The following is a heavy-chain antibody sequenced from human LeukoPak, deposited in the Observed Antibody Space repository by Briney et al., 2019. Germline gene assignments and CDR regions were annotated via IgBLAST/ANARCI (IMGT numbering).Heavy chain of an antibody. CDR3: AREGPGYKSYFDY. J-gene: IGHJ4*02. V-gene: IGHV1-2*02. Sequence: ASVKVSCKASGYTFTGYYMHWVRQAPGQGLEWMGWINPNSGGTNYAQKFQGRVTMTRDTSISTAYMELSRLRSDDSAVYYCAREGPGYKSYFDYWGQGTLVTVSS. CDR1: GYTFTGYY. CDR2: INPNSGGT. D-gene: IGHD5-24*01.